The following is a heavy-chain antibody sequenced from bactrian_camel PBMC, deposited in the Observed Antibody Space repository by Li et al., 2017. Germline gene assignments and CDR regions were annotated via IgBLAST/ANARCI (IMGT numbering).Heavy chain of an antibody. CDR2: LTIDGTT. Sequence: QLVESGGGLVQAGGSLRLSCAVSVSSANDYCLGWFRQAPGKERERVAQLTIDGTTTYADSVIDRFIISKDSEKLTLYLQMNSLKPEDTAMYYCAAAPSHWPSLSCETYIYWGQGTQVTVS. CDR1: VSSANDYC. CDR3: AAAPSHWPSLSCETYIY. D-gene: IGHD1*01. V-gene: IGHV3S53*01. J-gene: IGHJ4*01.